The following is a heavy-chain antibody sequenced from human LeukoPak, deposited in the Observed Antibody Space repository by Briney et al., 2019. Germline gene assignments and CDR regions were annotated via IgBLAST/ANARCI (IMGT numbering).Heavy chain of an antibody. V-gene: IGHV3-7*04. J-gene: IGHJ5*02. CDR3: ARGLYWFDP. Sequence: PGGSLRLSCAASGFTFSSYWISWVRQAPGKGLEWVANIKQDGSEKYYVDSVKGRFTISRDNAKNSLYLQMNSLRAEDTAVYYCARGLYWFDPWGQGTLVTVSS. CDR2: IKQDGSEK. CDR1: GFTFSSYW.